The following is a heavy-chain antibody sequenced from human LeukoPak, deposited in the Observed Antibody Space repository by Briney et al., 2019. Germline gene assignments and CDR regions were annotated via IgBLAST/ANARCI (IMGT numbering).Heavy chain of an antibody. Sequence: SETLSLTCTVSGGSISNYCWSWIRQPAGMGLEWIGRIYASGSTNYNPSLKSRVTMPVDTSNNQFSLNLSSVTAADTAVYYCARTSARGAQFDYWGQGTLVTVSS. D-gene: IGHD3-10*01. CDR2: IYASGST. CDR3: ARTSARGAQFDY. V-gene: IGHV4-4*07. J-gene: IGHJ4*02. CDR1: GGSISNYC.